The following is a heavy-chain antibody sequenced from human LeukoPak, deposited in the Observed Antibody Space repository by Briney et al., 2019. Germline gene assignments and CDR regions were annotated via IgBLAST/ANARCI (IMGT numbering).Heavy chain of an antibody. Sequence: GGSLRLSCVVSRLTANFNYLAWVRQAPGKGLEWVAVISYDGSNKYYADSVKGRFTISRDNSKNTLYLQMNSLRAEDTAVYYCARGCSSTSCSSPDAFDIWGQGTMVTVSS. D-gene: IGHD2-2*01. CDR1: RLTANFNY. J-gene: IGHJ3*02. CDR3: ARGCSSTSCSSPDAFDI. CDR2: ISYDGSNK. V-gene: IGHV3-30-3*01.